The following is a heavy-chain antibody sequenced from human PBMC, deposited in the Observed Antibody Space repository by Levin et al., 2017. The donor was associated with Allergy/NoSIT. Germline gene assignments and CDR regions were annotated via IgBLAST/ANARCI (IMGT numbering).Heavy chain of an antibody. CDR3: AGSNSWHQNWFDP. CDR1: GGSIHSYY. Sequence: SPTLSLPCTVFGGSIHSYYWNWIRQPPGKGLEWIGYVYYIGSTNYNPSLKSRVTISLDTSKNQFSLKLRSVTAADTAVYYCAGSNSWHQNWFDPWGQGTLVTVSS. CDR2: VYYIGST. V-gene: IGHV4-59*01. D-gene: IGHD4-11*01. J-gene: IGHJ5*02.